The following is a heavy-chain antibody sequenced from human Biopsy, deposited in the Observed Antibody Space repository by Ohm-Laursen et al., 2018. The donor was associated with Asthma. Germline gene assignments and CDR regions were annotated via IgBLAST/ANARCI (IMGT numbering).Heavy chain of an antibody. J-gene: IGHJ6*02. CDR2: IYYTGSD. V-gene: IGHV4-61*01. CDR1: GVSVSTGSYY. Sequence: SETLSLTCAVSGVSVSTGSYYWSWIRQPPGKGLEWLGYIYYTGSDNYNPSLKSRVTISVDTSKNQFSLRLNSVTAADTAVYYCARGPNYHGSGRAPIGMDVWGQGTTVTVSS. CDR3: ARGPNYHGSGRAPIGMDV. D-gene: IGHD3-10*01.